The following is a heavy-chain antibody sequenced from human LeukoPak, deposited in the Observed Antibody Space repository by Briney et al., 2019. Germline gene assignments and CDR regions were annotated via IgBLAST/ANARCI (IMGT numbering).Heavy chain of an antibody. Sequence: GESLKISCKASGYSFTDSWTGWVRQMPGKGLEWMAIIYPSDSDIKYSPSFQGQVSISADKSISTTFLQWSGLKASDTAMYFCARFRQSPCTGTNCYHYFDYWGQGTLVTVSS. CDR1: GYSFTDSW. CDR2: IYPSDSDI. CDR3: ARFRQSPCTGTNCYHYFDY. J-gene: IGHJ4*02. D-gene: IGHD2-2*01. V-gene: IGHV5-51*01.